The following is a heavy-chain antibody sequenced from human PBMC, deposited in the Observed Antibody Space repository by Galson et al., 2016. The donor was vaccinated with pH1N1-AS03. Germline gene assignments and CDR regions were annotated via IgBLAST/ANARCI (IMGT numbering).Heavy chain of an antibody. J-gene: IGHJ4*02. Sequence: PALVKPTQTLTLTCTFSGFSLSTGGMHVAWIRQPPGKALEWLALIFWDGETRYRPSLRSRLTITKDTSKNQVVLTMTNMDPVDTATYYCARSTHVNEVLDFWGQGTLVTVSS. D-gene: IGHD2-8*01. V-gene: IGHV2-5*08. CDR3: ARSTHVNEVLDF. CDR1: GFSLSTGGMH. CDR2: IFWDGET.